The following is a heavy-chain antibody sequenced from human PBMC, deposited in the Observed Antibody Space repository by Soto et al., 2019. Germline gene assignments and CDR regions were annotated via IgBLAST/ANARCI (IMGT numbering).Heavy chain of an antibody. CDR3: ARDPSTGSADY. J-gene: IGHJ4*01. CDR1: GFTFSSYA. V-gene: IGHV3-23*01. Sequence: GGSLRLSCAASGFTFSSYALNWGRQSPGKGLEWVSTISSSGDSTHYADSVKGRFTISRDNSKNTLSLQMNSLRAEDTAIYYCARDPSTGSADYWGHGTLVTVSS. CDR2: ISSSGDST. D-gene: IGHD3-9*01.